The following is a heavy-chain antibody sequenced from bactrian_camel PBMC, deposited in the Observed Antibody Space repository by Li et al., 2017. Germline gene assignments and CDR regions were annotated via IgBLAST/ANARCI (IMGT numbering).Heavy chain of an antibody. D-gene: IGHD3*01. CDR3: AAKFSTERNCATDDSEGFAY. CDR1: VGMRNC. CDR2: IFGIDGVT. V-gene: IGHV3S63*01. J-gene: IGHJ6*01. Sequence: HVQLVESGGGSVQAGGSLKLSCKVSVGMRNCVGWFRQAPGKEREGVATIFGIDGVTYYADSAKGRFTISQEYVNIAFYLQIDSLKPEDTAMYYCAAKFSTERNCATDDSEGFAYWGQGTQVTVS.